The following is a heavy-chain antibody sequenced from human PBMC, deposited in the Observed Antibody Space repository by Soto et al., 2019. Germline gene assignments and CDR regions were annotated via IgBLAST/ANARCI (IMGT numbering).Heavy chain of an antibody. Sequence: GASVKVSCKASGYTNNRNGISWVRQAPGQGLEWMGWISAYNGNTNYVQRLQGRLTMATDISTSTAYMELRSLRSDDTAVYYCARDLGYCSAGSCYPEYFHHWGQGTLVSVSS. CDR3: ARDLGYCSAGSCYPEYFHH. CDR2: ISAYNGNT. J-gene: IGHJ1*01. V-gene: IGHV1-18*01. CDR1: GYTNNRNG. D-gene: IGHD2-15*01.